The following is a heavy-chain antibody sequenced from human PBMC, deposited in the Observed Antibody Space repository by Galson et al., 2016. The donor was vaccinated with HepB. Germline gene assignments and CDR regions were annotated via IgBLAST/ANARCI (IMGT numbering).Heavy chain of an antibody. CDR1: GDSISTYY. D-gene: IGHD2-8*01. J-gene: IGHJ4*02. CDR2: VYNTGSA. CDR3: AKASIALRNFDY. Sequence: ETLSLTCTVSGDSISTYYWHGIRRPPGRGLEWIGDVYNTGSAHYNPSLKSRVTISIDTSKNQFSLQLSSVTAADTAVYYCAKASIALRNFDYWGQGTLVTVAS. V-gene: IGHV4-59*12.